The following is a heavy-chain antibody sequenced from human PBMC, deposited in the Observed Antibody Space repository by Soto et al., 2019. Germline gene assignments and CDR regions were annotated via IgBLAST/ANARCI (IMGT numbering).Heavy chain of an antibody. Sequence: KESGPTLVKPTQTLTLTCTFSGFSLSTSGVGVGWIRQPPGKALEWLALIYWDDDKRYSPSLKSRLTITKDTSKNQVVLTMTNMDPVDTATYYCAHTKITIFGVVNYYYYYYMDVWGKGTTVTVSS. CDR1: GFSLSTSGVG. J-gene: IGHJ6*03. CDR2: IYWDDDK. CDR3: AHTKITIFGVVNYYYYYYMDV. D-gene: IGHD3-3*01. V-gene: IGHV2-5*02.